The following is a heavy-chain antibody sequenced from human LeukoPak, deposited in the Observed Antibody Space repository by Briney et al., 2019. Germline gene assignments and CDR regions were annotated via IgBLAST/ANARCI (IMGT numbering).Heavy chain of an antibody. J-gene: IGHJ3*02. CDR3: ARSLGYCSGGSCYSLGAFDI. Sequence: SETLSLTCTVSGGPISSYYWSWIRQPPGKGLQWIGYIYDSGSTNYNPSLKSRVTMSEDTSKNQFSLKLSSVTAADTAVYYCARSLGYCSGGSCYSLGAFDIWGQGTMVTVSS. CDR1: GGPISSYY. D-gene: IGHD2-15*01. CDR2: IYDSGST. V-gene: IGHV4-59*08.